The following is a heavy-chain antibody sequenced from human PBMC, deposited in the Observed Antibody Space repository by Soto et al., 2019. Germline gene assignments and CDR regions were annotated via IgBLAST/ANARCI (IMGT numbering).Heavy chain of an antibody. CDR3: AKASRWELLSHIGYYYGMDV. CDR1: GFTFSSYI. D-gene: IGHD1-26*01. Sequence: GGSLRLSCAAPGFTFSSYIMNWVRQAPGKGLEWVSAISGSGGSTYYADSVKGRFTISRDNSKNTLYLQMNSLRAEDTAVYYCAKASRWELLSHIGYYYGMDVWGQGTTVTV. J-gene: IGHJ6*02. V-gene: IGHV3-23*01. CDR2: ISGSGGST.